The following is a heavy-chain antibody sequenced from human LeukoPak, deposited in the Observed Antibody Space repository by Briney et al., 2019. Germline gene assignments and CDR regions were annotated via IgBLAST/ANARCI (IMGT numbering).Heavy chain of an antibody. D-gene: IGHD3-10*01. CDR2: IIPILGIA. Sequence: SVKVSCKASGGTFSSYAISWMRQAPGQGLEWMGRIIPILGIANYAQKFQGRVTITADKSTSTAYMELSSLRSEDTAVYYCARYMVRGAHWYFDLWGRGTLVTVSS. CDR1: GGTFSSYA. CDR3: ARYMVRGAHWYFDL. V-gene: IGHV1-69*04. J-gene: IGHJ2*01.